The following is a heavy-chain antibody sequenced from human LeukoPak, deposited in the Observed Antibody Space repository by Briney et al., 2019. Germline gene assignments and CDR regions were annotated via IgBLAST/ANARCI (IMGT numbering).Heavy chain of an antibody. V-gene: IGHV4-4*07. CDR1: GGSISSYY. CDR3: ARGRLGYCSSTGCQIDLGFDY. Sequence: PSETLSLTCTVSGGSISSYYWGWIRQPAGKGLEWIGRIYTSGSTNYNPSLKSRVTMSVDTSKNQFSLKLSSVTAADTAVYYCARGRLGYCSSTGCQIDLGFDYWGQGTLVTVSS. CDR2: IYTSGST. D-gene: IGHD2-2*01. J-gene: IGHJ4*02.